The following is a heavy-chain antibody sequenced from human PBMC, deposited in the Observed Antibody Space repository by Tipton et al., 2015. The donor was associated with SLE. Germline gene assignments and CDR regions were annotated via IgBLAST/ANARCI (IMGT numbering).Heavy chain of an antibody. CDR2: LYYSGST. V-gene: IGHV4-59*11. Sequence: TLSLTCTVSGGSISSHYWSWIRQPPGKGLEWIGSLYYSGSTYYNPSLKSRVTISVDTSKNQFSLKLSSVTAADTAVYYCARGTAMGHWGQGTLVTVSS. D-gene: IGHD5-18*01. CDR3: ARGTAMGH. J-gene: IGHJ4*02. CDR1: GGSISSHY.